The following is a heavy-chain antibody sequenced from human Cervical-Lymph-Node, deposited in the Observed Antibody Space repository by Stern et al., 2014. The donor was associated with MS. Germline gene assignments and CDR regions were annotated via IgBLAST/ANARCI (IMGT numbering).Heavy chain of an antibody. Sequence: DQLVEYGGGVVQHGRSLRVSCAASGFSFSRYAMHWVREAPGKGLEWVALIWYDGSNPYYADSVTGRFTISRDNFKNTLYLQMNSLRAEDTAVYYCASAYSSSHYYFDYWGQGTLVTVSS. CDR3: ASAYSSSHYYFDY. D-gene: IGHD6-13*01. CDR2: IWYDGSNP. J-gene: IGHJ4*02. CDR1: GFSFSRYA. V-gene: IGHV3-33*01.